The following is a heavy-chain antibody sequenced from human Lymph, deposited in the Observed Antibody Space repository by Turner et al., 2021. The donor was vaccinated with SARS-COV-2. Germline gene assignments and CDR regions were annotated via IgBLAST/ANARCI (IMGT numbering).Heavy chain of an antibody. D-gene: IGHD3-10*01. CDR2: ISVSGGST. J-gene: IGHJ3*02. Sequence: EVQLLESGGGLVQLGGSLRLPCAAPGFTFSSYAMSWVRQAPGKGLGWVSSISVSGGSTYYADSVKGRFTISRDNSKNTLYLQMNSLRVEDTAVYYCAKGVRGVIIPEAFDIWGQGTMVTISS. V-gene: IGHV3-23*01. CDR3: AKGVRGVIIPEAFDI. CDR1: GFTFSSYA.